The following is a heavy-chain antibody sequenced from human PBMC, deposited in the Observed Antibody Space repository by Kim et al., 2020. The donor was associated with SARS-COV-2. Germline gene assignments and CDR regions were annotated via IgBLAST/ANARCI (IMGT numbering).Heavy chain of an antibody. V-gene: IGHV4-34*01. CDR2: INHRGST. Sequence: SETLSLTCAVYGGSFSGYYWSWIRQPPGKGLEWIGEINHRGSTNYNPSFKSRVTISVDTSKNQFSLKLSSVTAADTAVYYCARGFRDGYNLYYFDYWGQGTLVTVSS. D-gene: IGHD5-12*01. CDR3: ARGFRDGYNLYYFDY. J-gene: IGHJ4*02. CDR1: GGSFSGYY.